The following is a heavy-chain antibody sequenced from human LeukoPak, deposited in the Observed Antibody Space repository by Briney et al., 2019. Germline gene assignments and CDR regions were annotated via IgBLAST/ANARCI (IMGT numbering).Heavy chain of an antibody. D-gene: IGHD3-9*01. J-gene: IGHJ6*02. CDR2: INHSGST. Sequence: SETPSLTCAVYGGSFSGYYWSWIRQPPGKGLEWIGEINHSGSTNYNPSLKSRVTISVDTSKNQFSLKLSSVTAADTAVYYCARGLPRYYDILTGYQRYYYYGMDVWGQGTTVTVSS. CDR3: ARGLPRYYDILTGYQRYYYYGMDV. V-gene: IGHV4-34*01. CDR1: GGSFSGYY.